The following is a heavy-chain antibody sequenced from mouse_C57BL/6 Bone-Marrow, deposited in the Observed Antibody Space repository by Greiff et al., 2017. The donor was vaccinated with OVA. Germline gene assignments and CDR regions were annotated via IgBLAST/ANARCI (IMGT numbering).Heavy chain of an antibody. CDR1: GYTFTSYG. CDR3: AREGSSGYKGY. D-gene: IGHD3-2*02. Sequence: VQGVESGAELARPGASVKLSCKASGYTFTSYGISWVKQRTGQGLEWIGEIYPRSGNTYYNEKFKGKATLTADKSSSTAYMELRSLTSEDSAVYFCAREGSSGYKGYWGQGTTLTVSS. CDR2: IYPRSGNT. V-gene: IGHV1-81*01. J-gene: IGHJ2*01.